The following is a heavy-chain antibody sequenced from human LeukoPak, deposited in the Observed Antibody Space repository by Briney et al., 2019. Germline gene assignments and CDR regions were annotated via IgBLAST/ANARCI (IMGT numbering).Heavy chain of an antibody. D-gene: IGHD5-18*01. CDR1: GFTFSSYG. Sequence: SGGSLRLSCAASGFTFSSYGMSWVRQAPGKGLEWVSAISGSGGSTYYADSVKGRFTISRDSSKNTLFLQMNSLRAEDTAVYYCAKAGKTAMVIRSYFDYWGQGTQVTVSS. CDR3: AKAGKTAMVIRSYFDY. J-gene: IGHJ4*02. V-gene: IGHV3-23*01. CDR2: ISGSGGST.